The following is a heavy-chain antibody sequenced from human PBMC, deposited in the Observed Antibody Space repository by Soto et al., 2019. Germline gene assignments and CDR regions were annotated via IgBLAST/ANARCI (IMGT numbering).Heavy chain of an antibody. CDR1: GFTFSGSA. D-gene: IGHD6-19*01. CDR3: ANHLAPAVAGTSTGWNQDY. Sequence: GGSLRLSCAASGFTFSGSAMHWVRQASGKGLEWVGRIRSKANNYATTYAASVTGRFTFSRDDSKNTAYLQMNSLRAEDTAVYYCANHLAPAVAGTSTGWNQDYWGQGT. J-gene: IGHJ4*02. CDR2: IRSKANNYAT. V-gene: IGHV3-73*01.